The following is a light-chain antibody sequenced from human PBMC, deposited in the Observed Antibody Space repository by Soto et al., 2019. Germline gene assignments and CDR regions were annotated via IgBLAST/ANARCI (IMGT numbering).Light chain of an antibody. CDR3: QQYGSSPRT. CDR1: QSVRSNH. V-gene: IGKV3-20*01. Sequence: EIVLTQSPGTLSLSPGERATLSCRASQSVRSNHLAWYQQKPGQAPRLLIYDASSRATGIPDRFSGSGSGTDFTITISRLEHEDFEVYYCQQYGSSPRTFGRGTKLEI. J-gene: IGKJ2*01. CDR2: DAS.